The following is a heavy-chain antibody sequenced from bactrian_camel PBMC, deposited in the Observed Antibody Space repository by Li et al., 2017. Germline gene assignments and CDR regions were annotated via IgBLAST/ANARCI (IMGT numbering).Heavy chain of an antibody. Sequence: HVQLVESGGGLVQPGGSLRLSCAASGFTFSSYVMSWVRQAPGKGLEWVSDIYSDGSSTYYADSVKGRFTIFRDNAKNTVYLQMNSLKSEDTALYYCATDRAFAAAAGHYWNLGYAYLGQGTQVTVS. CDR1: GFTFSSYV. J-gene: IGHJ4*01. CDR2: IYSDGSST. CDR3: ATDRAFAAAAGHYWNLGYAY. D-gene: IGHD1*01. V-gene: IGHV3S7*01.